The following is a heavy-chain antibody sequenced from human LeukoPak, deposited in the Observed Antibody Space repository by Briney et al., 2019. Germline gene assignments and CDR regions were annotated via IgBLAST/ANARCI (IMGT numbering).Heavy chain of an antibody. CDR2: ISGSGGST. CDR1: GFTFSSYA. V-gene: IGHV3-23*01. J-gene: IGHJ4*02. Sequence: GGSLRLSCAASGFTFSSYAMSWVRQAPGKGPEWVSAISGSGGSTYYADSVKGRFTISRDNAKNLLYLQMDSLRVEDAAIYYCARDPRTVRIWGQGTLVTVSS. CDR3: ARDPRTVRI. D-gene: IGHD1-1*01.